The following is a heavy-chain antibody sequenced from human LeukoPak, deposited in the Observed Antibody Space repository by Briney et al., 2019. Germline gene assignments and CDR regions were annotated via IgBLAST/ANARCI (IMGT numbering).Heavy chain of an antibody. Sequence: GASVKVSCKACGYTFTTYYIHWVRQAPGQGLEWMGVINPSGGSTSFAQKFQARLTMTRDTSTSTVYMELSGLRSEDTAVYYCAREIVVVPDAMGFDPWGQGTQVIVSS. CDR1: GYTFTTYY. J-gene: IGHJ5*02. CDR2: INPSGGST. CDR3: AREIVVVPDAMGFDP. D-gene: IGHD2-2*01. V-gene: IGHV1-46*01.